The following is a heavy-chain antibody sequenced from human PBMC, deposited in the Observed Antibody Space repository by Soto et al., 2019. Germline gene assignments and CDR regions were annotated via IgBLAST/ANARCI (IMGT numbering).Heavy chain of an antibody. CDR2: IIPIFGTA. J-gene: IGHJ4*02. CDR3: ARLYDSSGPPLDY. V-gene: IGHV1-69*13. Sequence: ASVKVSCKASGGTFSSYAISWVRQAPGQGLEWMGGIIPIFGTANYAQKFQVRVTITADESTSTAYMELSSLRSEDTAVYDCARLYDSSGPPLDYWGQGTLVTVSS. CDR1: GGTFSSYA. D-gene: IGHD3-22*01.